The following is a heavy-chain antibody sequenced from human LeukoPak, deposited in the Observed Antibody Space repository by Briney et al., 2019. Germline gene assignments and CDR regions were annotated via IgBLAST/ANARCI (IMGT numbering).Heavy chain of an antibody. Sequence: GGSLRLSCVVSGFRVTSNYMSWVRQAPGKGLEWLSDISRSSTDTNYADSVKGRFTISRDNAKDSLFLQLNSLRAEDTAVYYCARKTYYYDSGSYSKSYYFDYWGQGTLVTVSS. J-gene: IGHJ4*02. CDR2: ISRSSTDT. CDR1: GFRVTSNY. V-gene: IGHV3-11*06. CDR3: ARKTYYYDSGSYSKSYYFDY. D-gene: IGHD3-10*01.